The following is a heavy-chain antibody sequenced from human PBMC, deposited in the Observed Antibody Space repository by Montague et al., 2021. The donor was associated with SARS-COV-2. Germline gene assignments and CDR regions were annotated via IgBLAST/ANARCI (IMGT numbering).Heavy chain of an antibody. Sequence: SETLSLTCSVSGGSINNYYWSWIRQPPGKGLEWIGYIYYSGSTNYNPSLKSRVTISVDTSKNQFSLKLSSVTAADTAVYYCARGFDIWGQGTMVTVSS. CDR2: IYYSGST. J-gene: IGHJ3*02. V-gene: IGHV4-59*01. CDR1: GGSINNYY. CDR3: ARGFDI.